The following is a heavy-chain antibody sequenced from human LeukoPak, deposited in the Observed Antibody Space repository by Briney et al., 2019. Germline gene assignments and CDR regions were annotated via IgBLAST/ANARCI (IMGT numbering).Heavy chain of an antibody. CDR3: ARESTPYYDFWSGPFYGMDV. CDR1: GVTFSSYA. V-gene: IGHV3-64*01. Sequence: PGGSLRLSCAASGVTFSSYAMHWVRQAAGKGLEYVSAISSNGGSTYYANSVKGRFTISRDNSKNTLYLQMGSLRAEDMAVYYCARESTPYYDFWSGPFYGMDVWGQGTTVTVSS. D-gene: IGHD3-3*01. CDR2: ISSNGGST. J-gene: IGHJ6*02.